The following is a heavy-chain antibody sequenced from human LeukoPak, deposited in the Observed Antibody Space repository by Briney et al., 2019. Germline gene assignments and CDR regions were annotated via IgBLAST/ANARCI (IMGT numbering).Heavy chain of an antibody. CDR2: ISSSSSYI. CDR1: GFTFSSYS. Sequence: GGSLRLSCAASGFTFSSYSMNWVRQASGKGLEWVSSISSSSSYIYYADSVKGRFTISRDNAQNSLYLQMNSLRAEDTAVYYCTRGSYGDYEYWGQGTLVTVSS. J-gene: IGHJ4*02. V-gene: IGHV3-21*01. CDR3: TRGSYGDYEY. D-gene: IGHD4-17*01.